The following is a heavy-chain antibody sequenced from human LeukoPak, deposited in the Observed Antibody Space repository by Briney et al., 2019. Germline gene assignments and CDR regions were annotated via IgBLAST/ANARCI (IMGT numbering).Heavy chain of an antibody. Sequence: SETLSLTCTVSGGSISSYYWSWIRQPAGKGLEWIGRIYTSGSTNYNPSLKSRVTISVDTSKNQFSLKLSSVTAADTAVYYCARDSGYSYGYTPYYYYYYMDVWGKGTTVTISS. V-gene: IGHV4-4*07. CDR2: IYTSGST. J-gene: IGHJ6*03. D-gene: IGHD5-18*01. CDR3: ARDSGYSYGYTPYYYYYYMDV. CDR1: GGSISSYY.